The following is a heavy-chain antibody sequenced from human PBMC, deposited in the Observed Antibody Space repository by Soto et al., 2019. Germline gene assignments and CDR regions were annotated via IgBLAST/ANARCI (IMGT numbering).Heavy chain of an antibody. V-gene: IGHV3-30*18. D-gene: IGHD3-16*01. J-gene: IGHJ6*02. CDR2: IPYDGSFR. CDR3: AKTSLGDSFFYYGMDV. Sequence: QVQLVASGGGVVQPGRSLRLSCAASGFTFTSYGLHWVRQAPGKGLEWVAFIPYDGSFRYYADSVKGRFTISRDNSKNTLYLQMNSLRAEDTAVYYCAKTSLGDSFFYYGMDVWGQGTTVTVSS. CDR1: GFTFTSYG.